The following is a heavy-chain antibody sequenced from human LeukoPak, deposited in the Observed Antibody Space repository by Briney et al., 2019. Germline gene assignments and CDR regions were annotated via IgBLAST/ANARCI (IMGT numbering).Heavy chain of an antibody. D-gene: IGHD1-26*01. J-gene: IGHJ5*02. CDR1: GGSFSGYY. V-gene: IGHV4-34*01. CDR3: ARVIGRRLLS. Sequence: PSETLSLTCAVSGGSFSGYYWSWIRQPPGKGLEWIGEINHSGSTNYNPSLKSRGTISVDAAKNQFSLKLSSVTAADTAVYYCARVIGRRLLSWGQGTLVTVSS. CDR2: INHSGST.